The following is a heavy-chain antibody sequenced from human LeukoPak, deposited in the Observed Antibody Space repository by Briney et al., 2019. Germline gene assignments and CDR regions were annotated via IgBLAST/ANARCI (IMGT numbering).Heavy chain of an antibody. CDR1: GFTFTAYL. J-gene: IGHJ4*02. Sequence: PGGSLRLSCAASGFTFTAYLIHWVRQAPGKGLEWVAVMSSDGNAMFYADSVKGRFTISRDNSKNTLYLQMNSLRAEDTAVYYCVRESEYYFDHSASFDYWGREPWSPSPQ. V-gene: IGHV3-30-3*01. D-gene: IGHD3-22*01. CDR3: VRESEYYFDHSASFDY. CDR2: MSSDGNAM.